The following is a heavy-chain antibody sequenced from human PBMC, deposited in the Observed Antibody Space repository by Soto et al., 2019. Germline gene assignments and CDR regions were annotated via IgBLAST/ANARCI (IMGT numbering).Heavy chain of an antibody. CDR1: GYSFTSYW. D-gene: IGHD6-19*01. V-gene: IGHV5-51*01. J-gene: IGHJ3*02. CDR3: AMAWVYSSGWYLNDPLFDI. Sequence: GESLKISCKGSGYSFTSYWIGWVRQMPGKGLEWMGIIYPGDSDTRYSPSFQGQVTISADKSISTAYLQWSSLKASDTAMYYCAMAWVYSSGWYLNDPLFDIWGQGTMVTVSS. CDR2: IYPGDSDT.